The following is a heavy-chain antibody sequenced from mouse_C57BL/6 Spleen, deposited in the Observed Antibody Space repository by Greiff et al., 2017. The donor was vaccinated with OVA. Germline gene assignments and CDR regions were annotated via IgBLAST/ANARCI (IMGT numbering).Heavy chain of an antibody. V-gene: IGHV1-64*01. D-gene: IGHD3-1*01. CDR3: AREARASFDY. J-gene: IGHJ2*01. CDR2: IHPNSGST. Sequence: QVQLKQPGAELVKPGASVKLSCKASGYTFTSYWMHWVKQRPGQGLEWIGMIHPNSGSTNYNEKFKSKATLTVDKSSSTAYMQLSSLTSEDSAVYYCAREARASFDYWGQGTTLTVSS. CDR1: GYTFTSYW.